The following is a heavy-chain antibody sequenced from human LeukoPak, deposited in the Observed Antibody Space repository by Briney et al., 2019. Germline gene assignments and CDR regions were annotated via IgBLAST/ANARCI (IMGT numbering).Heavy chain of an antibody. CDR2: IIPIFGTA. CDR3: ASKRFGEFPGYYYMDV. V-gene: IGHV1-69*05. D-gene: IGHD3-10*01. J-gene: IGHJ6*03. CDR1: GGTFSSYA. Sequence: GASVKVSCKASGGTFSSYAISWVRQAPGQGLEWMGGIIPIFGTANYAQKFQGRVTITTDESTSTAYMELGSLRSEDTAVYYCASKRFGEFPGYYYMDVWGKGTTVTVSS.